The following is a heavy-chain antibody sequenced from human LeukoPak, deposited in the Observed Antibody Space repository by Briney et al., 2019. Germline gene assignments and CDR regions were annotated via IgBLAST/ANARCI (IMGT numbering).Heavy chain of an antibody. CDR2: ISGSGGST. J-gene: IGHJ4*02. D-gene: IGHD2-15*01. Sequence: GGSLRLSCAASGFTFSSYAMSWVRQAPGKGLEWVSAISGSGGSTYYADSVKGRFTISRDNSKNTLYLQMNSLRAEDTAVYYCAKDYESGDIVVVVAAFDYFDYWGPGTLVTVSS. CDR1: GFTFSSYA. V-gene: IGHV3-23*01. CDR3: AKDYESGDIVVVVAAFDYFDY.